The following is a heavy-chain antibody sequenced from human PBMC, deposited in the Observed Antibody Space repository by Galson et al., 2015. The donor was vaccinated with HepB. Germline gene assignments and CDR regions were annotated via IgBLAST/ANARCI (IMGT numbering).Heavy chain of an antibody. V-gene: IGHV4-59*01. J-gene: IGHJ3*02. CDR2: IYYTGST. CDR3: ARDANAFDI. CDR1: GASISSYY. Sequence: ETLSLTCTVSGASISSYYWSWIRQPPGKGLEWIGYIYYTGSTNYNPSLKSRVTISVDTSKNQFSLKLSSVTAADTAVYYCARDANAFDIWGQGTMVTVSS.